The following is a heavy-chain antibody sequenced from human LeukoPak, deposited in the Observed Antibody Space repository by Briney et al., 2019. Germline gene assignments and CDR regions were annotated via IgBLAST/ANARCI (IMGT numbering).Heavy chain of an antibody. Sequence: ASVKVSCKSSGYTFSRHGITWVRQAPGQGLEWMGWISAYKSDTKYAQNLQGRVTMTTDTSTSTVYMELRSLRSDDTAVYYCARESIWVYYCDLWGQGTLVTVSS. D-gene: IGHD7-27*01. CDR3: ARESIWVYYCDL. CDR1: GYTFSRHG. CDR2: ISAYKSDT. J-gene: IGHJ4*02. V-gene: IGHV1-18*01.